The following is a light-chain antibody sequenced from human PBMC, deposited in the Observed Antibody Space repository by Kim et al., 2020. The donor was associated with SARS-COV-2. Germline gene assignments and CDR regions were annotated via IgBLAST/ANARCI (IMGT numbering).Light chain of an antibody. CDR3: NSRGSNDNVL. J-gene: IGLJ2*01. CDR1: SLRSYY. V-gene: IGLV3-19*01. CDR2: GKN. Sequence: SSELPHDPAVSVALGQTVRITCQGDSLRSYYATWYQQKPGQAPIVVIYGKNNRPSGISDRFSGSSSGDTASLTITGTQAGDEADYYCNSRGSNDNVLFGG.